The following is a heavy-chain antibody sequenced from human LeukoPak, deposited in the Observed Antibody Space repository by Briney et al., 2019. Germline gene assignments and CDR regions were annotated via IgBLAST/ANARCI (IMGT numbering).Heavy chain of an antibody. CDR2: IRSKAYDGTT. CDR3: TRDREQQLYFDY. CDR1: GFTFGDYA. J-gene: IGHJ4*02. V-gene: IGHV3-49*04. D-gene: IGHD6-13*01. Sequence: GGSLRLSCTASGFTFGDYAMSWVRQAPGKGLEWVGFIRSKAYDGTTEYAASVKGRFTISRDDSKSIAYLQMNSLKTEDTAVYYCTRDREQQLYFDYWGQGTLVTVSS.